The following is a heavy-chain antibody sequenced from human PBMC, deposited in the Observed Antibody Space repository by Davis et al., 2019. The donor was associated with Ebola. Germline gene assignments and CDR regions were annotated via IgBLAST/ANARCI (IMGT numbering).Heavy chain of an antibody. CDR3: AKVHPPKTVTTGWFDP. CDR1: GFIFSSYA. Sequence: GESLKISCAASGFIFSSYAMSWVRQAPGKGLEWVSSISVRSITYHADSVKGRFTISRDNSKNTLYLQMNSLRAEDTAVYYCAKVHPPKTVTTGWFDPWGQGTLVTVSS. J-gene: IGHJ5*02. D-gene: IGHD4-17*01. CDR2: ISVRSIT. V-gene: IGHV3-23*01.